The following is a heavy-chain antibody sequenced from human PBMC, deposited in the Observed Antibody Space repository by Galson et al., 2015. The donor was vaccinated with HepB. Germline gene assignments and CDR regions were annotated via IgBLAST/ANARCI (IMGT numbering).Heavy chain of an antibody. CDR3: ARGYCSSSAPWDYYYYYMDV. V-gene: IGHV1-18*01. Sequence: SVKVSCKASGYTFTSYGISWVRQAPGQGLEWVGWISAYNGNTNYAQKLQGRVTMTTDTSTSTAYMELRSLRSDDTAVYYCARGYCSSSAPWDYYYYYMDVWGKGTTVTVSS. CDR1: GYTFTSYG. J-gene: IGHJ6*03. D-gene: IGHD2-2*01. CDR2: ISAYNGNT.